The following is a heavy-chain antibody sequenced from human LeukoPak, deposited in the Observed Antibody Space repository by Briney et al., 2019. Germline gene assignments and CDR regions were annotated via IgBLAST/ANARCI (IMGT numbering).Heavy chain of an antibody. Sequence: GASVKVSSKASGYTFTVYYMHWVRQAPGQGLEWMGRINPNSGGTNYAQKFQGRVTMTRDTSISTAYMELSRLRSDDTAVYYCASFDYYDSSGYYELDAFDIWGQGTMVTVSS. D-gene: IGHD3-22*01. CDR1: GYTFTVYY. V-gene: IGHV1-2*06. J-gene: IGHJ3*02. CDR3: ASFDYYDSSGYYELDAFDI. CDR2: INPNSGGT.